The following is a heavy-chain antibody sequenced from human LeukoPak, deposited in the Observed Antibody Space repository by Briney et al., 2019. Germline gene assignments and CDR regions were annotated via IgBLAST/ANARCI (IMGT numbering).Heavy chain of an antibody. CDR2: ISAYNGNT. J-gene: IGHJ4*02. V-gene: IGHV1-18*01. CDR3: ARDRYYYDSSGYSFGFDY. Sequence: ASVKVSCTASGYTFTSYGISWVRQAPGQGLEWMGWISAYNGNTNYAQKLQGRVTMTTDTSTSTAYMELRSLRSDDTAVYYCARDRYYYDSSGYSFGFDYWGQGTLVTVSS. CDR1: GYTFTSYG. D-gene: IGHD3-22*01.